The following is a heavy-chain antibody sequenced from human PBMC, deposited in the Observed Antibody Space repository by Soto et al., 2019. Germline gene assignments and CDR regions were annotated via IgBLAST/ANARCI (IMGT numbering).Heavy chain of an antibody. V-gene: IGHV1-18*01. Sequence: ASVKVSCKASGYTFTSYGISWVRQAPGQGLEWMGWISAYNGNTNYAQKFQGRVTITADKSTSTAYMELSSLRSEDTAVYYCARDLPTVTPFDYWGQGTLVTVSS. CDR3: ARDLPTVTPFDY. J-gene: IGHJ4*02. CDR2: ISAYNGNT. D-gene: IGHD4-17*01. CDR1: GYTFTSYG.